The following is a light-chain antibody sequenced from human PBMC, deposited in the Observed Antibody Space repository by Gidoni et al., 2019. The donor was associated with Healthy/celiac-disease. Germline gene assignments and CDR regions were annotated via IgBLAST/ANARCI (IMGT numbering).Light chain of an antibody. CDR3: QQYDNLPST. CDR1: QDISTY. CDR2: DAS. V-gene: IGKV1-33*01. J-gene: IGKJ4*01. Sequence: DIQMTQSPSSLSASVGDRVTITCQASQDISTYLNWYQQKPGKAPKLLIYDASNLETGVPSRFSGSGSGTDFTFTISSLQPEDIATYYCQQYDNLPSTFGGXTKVEIK.